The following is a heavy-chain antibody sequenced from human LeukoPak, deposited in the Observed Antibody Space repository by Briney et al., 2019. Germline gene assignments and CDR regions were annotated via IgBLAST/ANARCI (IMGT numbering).Heavy chain of an antibody. Sequence: GESLKISCKGSGYSFTSYWIGWVRQAPGQGLEWMGWVYGYNGNTKYAPKFQDRVTMTTDTSTRSAYMELKNLRSDDTAVYYCALGDILTGYWAEYFVYWGQGTLVAVSS. CDR1: GYSFTSYW. V-gene: IGHV1-18*04. J-gene: IGHJ4*02. CDR3: ALGDILTGYWAEYFVY. CDR2: VYGYNGNT. D-gene: IGHD3-9*01.